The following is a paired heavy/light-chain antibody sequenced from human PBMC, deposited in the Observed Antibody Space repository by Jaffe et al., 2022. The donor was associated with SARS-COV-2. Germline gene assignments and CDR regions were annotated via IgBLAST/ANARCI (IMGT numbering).Light chain of an antibody. CDR2: WAS. Sequence: DIVMTQSPDSLAVSLGERATINCKSSQSVLYSSNNKNYLAWYQQKPGQPPKLLIYWASTRESGVPDRFGGSGSGTDFTLTISSLQAEDVAVYYCQQYYTTPFTFGPGTKVDIK. V-gene: IGKV4-1*01. CDR1: QSVLYSSNNKNY. CDR3: QQYYTTPFT. J-gene: IGKJ3*01.
Heavy chain of an antibody. CDR3: VKSRGFYDY. Sequence: EVQLVESGGGLVQPGGSLRLSCSASEFTFSSYAMHWVRQAPGKGLEYVSAISGNGVSTYYADSVKGRFTISRDNSKNMLYLQMSSLRAEDTAVYYCVKSRGFYDYWGQGTLVTVSS. V-gene: IGHV3-64D*09. D-gene: IGHD2-2*01. J-gene: IGHJ4*02. CDR1: EFTFSSYA. CDR2: ISGNGVST.